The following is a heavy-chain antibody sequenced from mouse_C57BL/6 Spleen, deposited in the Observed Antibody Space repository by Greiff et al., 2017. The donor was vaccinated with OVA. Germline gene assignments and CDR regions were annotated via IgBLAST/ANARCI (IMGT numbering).Heavy chain of an antibody. CDR2: ILPGSGST. Sequence: VQLQQSGAELMKPGASVKLSCTATGYTFTGYWIEWVKQRPGHGLEWIGEILPGSGSTNYNEKVKGKATVTADTSSNTAYMQLSSLTTEDSAIDYCARSEAVITWYFDVWGTGTTVTVSS. V-gene: IGHV1-9*01. CDR1: GYTFTGYW. D-gene: IGHD2-4*01. CDR3: ARSEAVITWYFDV. J-gene: IGHJ1*03.